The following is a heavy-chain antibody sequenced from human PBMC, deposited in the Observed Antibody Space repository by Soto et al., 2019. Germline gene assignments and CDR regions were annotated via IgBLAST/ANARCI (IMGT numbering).Heavy chain of an antibody. CDR2: INYSGST. CDR1: GGSISGNY. V-gene: IGHV4-59*08. CDR3: ARLNAGTTYYYYGMDV. J-gene: IGHJ6*02. Sequence: SETLSLTCTVSGGSISGNYWTWIRQPPGKGLEWIGYINYSGSTNYNPSLKSRVTISIDTSKNQFSLKLSSVTAADTALYYCARLNAGTTYYYYGMDVWGQGTTVTVSS. D-gene: IGHD1-7*01.